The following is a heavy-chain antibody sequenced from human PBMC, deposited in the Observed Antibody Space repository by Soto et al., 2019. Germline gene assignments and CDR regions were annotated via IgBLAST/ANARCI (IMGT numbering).Heavy chain of an antibody. CDR1: GFPFSNYA. CDR2: INGGAGST. Sequence: EVQLLESGGGLAQPGGSLRLSCAASGFPFSNYAMNWVRQAPGKGLEWVSTINGGAGSTYYADSVKGRFTISRDDSKNTLYLQMNSLRAEDTAVYYCAKIPIMTTVTHYFDYWGQGTLVTVSS. D-gene: IGHD4-17*01. J-gene: IGHJ4*02. V-gene: IGHV3-23*01. CDR3: AKIPIMTTVTHYFDY.